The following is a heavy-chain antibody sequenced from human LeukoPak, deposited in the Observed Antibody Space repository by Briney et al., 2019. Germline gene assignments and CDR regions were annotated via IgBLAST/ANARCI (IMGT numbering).Heavy chain of an antibody. CDR2: MYSGGDT. J-gene: IGHJ5*02. V-gene: IGHV3-53*01. CDR1: GFTVSDNY. Sequence: PGGSLRLSCAASGFTVSDNYMSWVRQAPGKGLEGVSVMYSGGDTYYANSVKGRFTFSRDISKNTLYLQMNGLRTADTAMYYCARDAPQVPAAGVLASWGQGTLVTVSS. CDR3: ARDAPQVPAAGVLAS. D-gene: IGHD6-13*01.